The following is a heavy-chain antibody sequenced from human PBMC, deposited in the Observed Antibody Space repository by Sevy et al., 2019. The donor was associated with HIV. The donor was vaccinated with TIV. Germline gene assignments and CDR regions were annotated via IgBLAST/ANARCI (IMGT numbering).Heavy chain of an antibody. CDR1: GGSISSGGYY. V-gene: IGHV4-31*03. CDR2: IYYSGST. CDR3: ARDHEEGDSSDQTTDAFDI. Sequence: SETLSLTCTVSGGSISSGGYYWSWIRQHPGKGLEWIGYIYYSGSTYYNPSLKSRVTISVDTSKNQFSLKLSSVTAADTAVYYCARDHEEGDSSDQTTDAFDIWGQRTMVTVSS. J-gene: IGHJ3*02. D-gene: IGHD3-22*01.